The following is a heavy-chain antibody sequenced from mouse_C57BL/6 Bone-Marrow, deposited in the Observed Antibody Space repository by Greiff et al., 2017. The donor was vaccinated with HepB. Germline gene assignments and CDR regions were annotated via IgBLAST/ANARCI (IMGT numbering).Heavy chain of an antibody. CDR3: ARHSSSYVNFDY. CDR1: GFTFSSYT. D-gene: IGHD1-1*01. Sequence: EVKVVESGGGLVKPGGSLKLSCAASGFTFSSYTMSWVRQTPEKRLEWVATISGGGGNTYYPDSVKGRFTISRDNAKNTLYLQMSSLRSEDTALYYCARHSSSYVNFDYWGQGTTLTVSS. V-gene: IGHV5-9*01. J-gene: IGHJ2*01. CDR2: ISGGGGNT.